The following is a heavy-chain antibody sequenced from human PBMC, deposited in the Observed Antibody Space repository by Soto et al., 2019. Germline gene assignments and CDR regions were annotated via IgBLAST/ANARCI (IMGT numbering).Heavy chain of an antibody. V-gene: IGHV4-34*01. D-gene: IGHD4-17*01. J-gene: IGHJ5*02. Sequence: QVQLQQWGAGLLKPSETLSLTCAVYGGSFSGYYWSWIRQPPGKGLEWIGEINHSGSTNYNPSLKSRVTISVDTSKNQFSLKLSSVTAADTAVYYCARGDGSVYGGNRGWFDPWGQGTLVTVSS. CDR2: INHSGST. CDR3: ARGDGSVYGGNRGWFDP. CDR1: GGSFSGYY.